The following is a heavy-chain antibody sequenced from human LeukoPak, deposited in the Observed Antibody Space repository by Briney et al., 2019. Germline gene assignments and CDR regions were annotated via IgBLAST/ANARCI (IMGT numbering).Heavy chain of an antibody. Sequence: ASVKVSCKASGYTFTGYYMHWVRQAPGQGLEWMGWITPYSGGTDYAQKFQGRVTMTMDTSISTVYMELSRLRSDDTAVYYCAREFNTYYYGSGSHDAFDIWGQGTEVTAS. CDR2: ITPYSGGT. CDR3: AREFNTYYYGSGSHDAFDI. CDR1: GYTFTGYY. J-gene: IGHJ3*02. D-gene: IGHD3-10*01. V-gene: IGHV1-2*02.